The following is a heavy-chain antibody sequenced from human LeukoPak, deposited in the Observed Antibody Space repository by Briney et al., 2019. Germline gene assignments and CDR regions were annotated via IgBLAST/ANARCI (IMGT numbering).Heavy chain of an antibody. CDR1: GFTFSIYN. Sequence: GGSLRLSCAASGFTFSIYNVNWVRQAPGKGLEWVSSISSSRSYIYYADSGKGRFTITRDNAKNSLYLQMNSLRAEDTAVYYCARLTTTVTTPFDYWGQGTLVTVSS. V-gene: IGHV3-21*01. D-gene: IGHD4-17*01. CDR2: ISSSRSYI. J-gene: IGHJ4*02. CDR3: ARLTTTVTTPFDY.